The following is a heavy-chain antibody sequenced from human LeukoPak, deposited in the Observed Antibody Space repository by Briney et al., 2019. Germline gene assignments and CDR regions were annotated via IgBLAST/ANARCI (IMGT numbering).Heavy chain of an antibody. CDR2: ISYDGSTQ. CDR1: GSTFITIG. Sequence: GRSLRLSRAASGSTFITIGMHSVSQAPGKWIELVTAISYDGSTQNHTYSVKGRFTISRDNSKNTLYLQMNSLRAEDTAVYYGMKLDNYDDYWGQGTQVTVSS. J-gene: IGHJ4*02. V-gene: IGHV3-30*18. D-gene: IGHD3-22*01. CDR3: MKLDNYDDY.